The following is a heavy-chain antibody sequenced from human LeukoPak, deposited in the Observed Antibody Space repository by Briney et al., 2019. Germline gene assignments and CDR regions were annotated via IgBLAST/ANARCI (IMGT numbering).Heavy chain of an antibody. CDR3: ARSGYCSGGSCYWFDP. Sequence: ASVKVSCKASGGTFSSYAISWVRQAPGQGLEWMGGIIPIFGTANYAQKFQGRVTITADKSTSTAYMELSSLRSEDTAVYYCARSGYCSGGSCYWFDPWGQGTLVTVSS. D-gene: IGHD2-15*01. CDR1: GGTFSSYA. V-gene: IGHV1-69*06. J-gene: IGHJ5*02. CDR2: IIPIFGTA.